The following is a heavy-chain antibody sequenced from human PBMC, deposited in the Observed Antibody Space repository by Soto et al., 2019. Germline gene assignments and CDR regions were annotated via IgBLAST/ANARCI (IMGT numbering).Heavy chain of an antibody. D-gene: IGHD2-15*01. Sequence: GGSLRLSCAASGFTFSSYSMNWVRQAPGKGLEWVSSISSSSSYIYYADSVKGRFTISRDNAKNSLYLQMSSLRAEDTAVYYCSRGGKKGFDYWGQGTLVTVSS. V-gene: IGHV3-21*01. CDR1: GFTFSSYS. CDR2: ISSSSSYI. J-gene: IGHJ4*02. CDR3: SRGGKKGFDY.